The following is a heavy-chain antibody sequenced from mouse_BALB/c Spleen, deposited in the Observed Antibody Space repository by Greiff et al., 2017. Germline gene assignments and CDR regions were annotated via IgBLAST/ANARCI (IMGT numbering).Heavy chain of an antibody. D-gene: IGHD2-14*01. CDR3: ARTYDDRYFDV. J-gene: IGHJ1*01. CDR1: GYAFSSSW. CDR2: IYPGDGDT. Sequence: VQLQQSGPELVKPGASVKISCKASGYAFSSSWMNWVKQRPGQGLEWIGRIYPGDGDTNYNGKFKGKATLTADKSSSTAYMQLSSLTSVDSAVYFCARTYDDRYFDVWGAGTTVTVSS. V-gene: IGHV1-82*01.